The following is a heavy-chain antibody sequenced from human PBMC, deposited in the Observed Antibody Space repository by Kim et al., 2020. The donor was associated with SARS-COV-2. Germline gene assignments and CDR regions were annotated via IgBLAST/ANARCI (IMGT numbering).Heavy chain of an antibody. V-gene: IGHV1-2*02. CDR2: INPNSGGT. CDR1: GYTFTGYS. CDR3: AAGQIHCRSYTCSNS. J-gene: IGHJ4*02. D-gene: IGHD2-2*01. Sequence: ASVKVSCKVSGYTFTGYSMHWVRQAPGQGLEWVGWINPNSGGTNYAQKFQGRVTMTRDTSASTAYMELSRLTSDDTAVYYCAAGQIHCRSYTCSNSWGQGTLVTVSS.